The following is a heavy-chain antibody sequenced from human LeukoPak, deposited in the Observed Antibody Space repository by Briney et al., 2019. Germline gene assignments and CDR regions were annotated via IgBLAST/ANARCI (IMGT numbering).Heavy chain of an antibody. D-gene: IGHD6-13*01. V-gene: IGHV4-34*01. Sequence: SETLSLTCAVYGGSFSGYYWSWIRQPPGKGLELIGEINHSGSTNYNPSLKSQVTISVDTSKNQFSLKLSSVTAADTAVYYCARGPLYSSSSGWFDPWGQGTLVTVSS. CDR1: GGSFSGYY. CDR3: ARGPLYSSSSGWFDP. CDR2: INHSGST. J-gene: IGHJ5*02.